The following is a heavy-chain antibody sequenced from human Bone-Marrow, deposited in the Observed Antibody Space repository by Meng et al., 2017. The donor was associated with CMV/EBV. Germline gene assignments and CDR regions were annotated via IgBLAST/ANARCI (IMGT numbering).Heavy chain of an antibody. CDR1: GYTIDTCD. CDR2: SSAYSGDS. V-gene: IGHV1-18*01. D-gene: IGHD3-10*01. J-gene: IGHJ4*02. Sequence: SGKPYGYTIDTCDSGGVRQAPGQGLDWLGVSSAYSGDSKYAQKFQGRVTRTPDTSTRTAYMEIRSLRSDDTAVYFCARGGGDDELDFWGQGTLVTVSS. CDR3: ARGGGDDELDF.